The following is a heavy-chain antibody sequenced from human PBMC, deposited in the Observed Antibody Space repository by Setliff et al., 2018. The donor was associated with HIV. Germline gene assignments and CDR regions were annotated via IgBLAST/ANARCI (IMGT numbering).Heavy chain of an antibody. CDR2: INHSGST. J-gene: IGHJ6*03. V-gene: IGHV4-39*07. CDR3: ATASSSSWFTYYYYMDV. Sequence: SETLSLTCTVSGGPFSSSSYYWGWIRQPPGKGLEWIGEINHSGSTNYNPSLKSRVTISVDTSKNQFSLKLSSVTAADTAVYYCATASSSSWFTYYYYMDVWAKGPRSPSP. CDR1: GGPFSSSSYY. D-gene: IGHD6-13*01.